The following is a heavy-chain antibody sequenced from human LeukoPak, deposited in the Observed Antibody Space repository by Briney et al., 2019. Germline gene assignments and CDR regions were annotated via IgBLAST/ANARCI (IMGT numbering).Heavy chain of an antibody. CDR2: IYYSGST. Sequence: PSETLSLTCTVSGGSISSGDYYWSWIRQPPGKGLEWIGHIYYSGSTYYNPSLKSRVTISVDTSKNQFSLKLSSVTAADTAVYYCARVYYCDNSGYGKDYFDYWGQGTLVTVSS. CDR1: GGSISSGDYY. V-gene: IGHV4-30-4*01. J-gene: IGHJ4*02. CDR3: ARVYYCDNSGYGKDYFDY. D-gene: IGHD3-22*01.